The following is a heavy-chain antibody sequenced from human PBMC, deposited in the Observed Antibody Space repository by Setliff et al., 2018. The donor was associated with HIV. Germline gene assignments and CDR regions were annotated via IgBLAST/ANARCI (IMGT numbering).Heavy chain of an antibody. CDR3: IRRRRAPGAADLESY. Sequence: PGESLKISCKASGYSFSDYWIGWVRQTPGKGLEWMGVTYPGDSTTRYSPSLEGQVTISADRSINTAFPQWSSLEASDTAMYYCIRRRRAPGAADLESYWGQGTLVTVSS. V-gene: IGHV5-51*01. CDR1: GYSFSDYW. J-gene: IGHJ4*02. CDR2: TYPGDSTT. D-gene: IGHD7-27*01.